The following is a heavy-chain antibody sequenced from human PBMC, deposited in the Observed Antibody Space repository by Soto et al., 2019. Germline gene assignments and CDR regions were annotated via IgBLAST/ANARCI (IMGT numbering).Heavy chain of an antibody. V-gene: IGHV4-59*08. D-gene: IGHD2-15*01. CDR1: GGSISPYY. CDR3: ARAKYCSCGGSCYPKAFDY. J-gene: IGHJ4*02. CDR2: IHYSGKT. Sequence: SETCSLTCTVTGGSISPYYWSWIRQPPGRGLEWIGHIHYSGKTNYNPSLKSRVTISVDTSTNQFSLKLSSVTAADTAVYYCARAKYCSCGGSCYPKAFDYWGQGTLVTVSS.